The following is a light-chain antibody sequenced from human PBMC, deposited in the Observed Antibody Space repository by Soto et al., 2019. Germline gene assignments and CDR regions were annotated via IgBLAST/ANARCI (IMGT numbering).Light chain of an antibody. V-gene: IGKV3-15*01. J-gene: IGKJ1*01. CDR3: QQYNNWPWT. CDR2: GAF. CDR1: QSVSSS. Sequence: EIVMTQSPATLSVSPGERATLSCRASQSVSSSLAWYQQKPGQAPRLIIYGAFARATGFPARFSASGSGTECTLTISSLQSEDVAVYYCQQYNNWPWTFGQGTKVDIK.